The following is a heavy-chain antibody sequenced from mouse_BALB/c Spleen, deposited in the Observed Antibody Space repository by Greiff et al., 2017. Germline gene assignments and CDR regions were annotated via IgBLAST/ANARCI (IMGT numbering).Heavy chain of an antibody. J-gene: IGHJ4*01. CDR3: ARSAYDALYAMDY. CDR2: ISSGSSTI. V-gene: IGHV5-17*02. D-gene: IGHD2-12*01. Sequence: EVQLVESGGGLVQPGGSRKLSCAASGFTFSSFGMYWVRQAPEKGLEWVAYISSGSSTIYYADTVKSRFTITSDNPKNTLLLQMTSLRSEDTAMYYCARSAYDALYAMDYWGQGTSVTVSS. CDR1: GFTFSSFG.